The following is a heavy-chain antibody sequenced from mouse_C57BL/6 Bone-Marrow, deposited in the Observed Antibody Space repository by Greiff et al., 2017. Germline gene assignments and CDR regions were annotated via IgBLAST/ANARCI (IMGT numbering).Heavy chain of an antibody. CDR3: TDYQAWFAY. CDR2: IRLKSDNYAT. J-gene: IGHJ3*01. V-gene: IGHV6-3*01. CDR1: GFTFSNYW. D-gene: IGHD1-1*01. Sequence: EVKLEESGGGLVQPGGSMKLSCVASGFTFSNYWMNWVRQSPEKGLEWVAQIRLKSDNYATHYAESVKGRFTISRDDSKSSVYLQMNNLRAEDTGIYYCTDYQAWFAYWGQGTLVTVSA.